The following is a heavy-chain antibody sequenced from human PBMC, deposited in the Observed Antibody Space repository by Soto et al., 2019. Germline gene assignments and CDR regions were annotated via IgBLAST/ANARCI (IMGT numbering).Heavy chain of an antibody. CDR1: GDSGSCKSEA. J-gene: IGHJ5*02. Sequence: QTRTVTCGISGDSGSCKSEAWNLIKKAPSRGLEWLGRTYYRSKWYNDYAVSVKSRITINPDTSKNQFSLQLNSVTPEDTAVYYCARDGPYSSGCFDPWGQGTLVTVSS. CDR3: ARDGPYSSGCFDP. D-gene: IGHD6-19*01. CDR2: TYYRSKWYN. V-gene: IGHV6-1*01.